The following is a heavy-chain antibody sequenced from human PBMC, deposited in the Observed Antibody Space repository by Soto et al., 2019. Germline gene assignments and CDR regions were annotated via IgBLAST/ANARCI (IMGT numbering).Heavy chain of an antibody. Sequence: GGSLRLSCAASGFTFSNAWMSWVRQAPGKGLEWVGRIKSKTDGGTTDYAAPVKGRFTISRDDSKNTLYLQMNSLKTEDTAVYNCNKGLGRIRRGRYPYYYYGMDVWGQGTTVSVTS. D-gene: IGHD1-26*01. CDR3: NKGLGRIRRGRYPYYYYGMDV. CDR1: GFTFSNAW. J-gene: IGHJ6*02. CDR2: IKSKTDGGTT. V-gene: IGHV3-15*01.